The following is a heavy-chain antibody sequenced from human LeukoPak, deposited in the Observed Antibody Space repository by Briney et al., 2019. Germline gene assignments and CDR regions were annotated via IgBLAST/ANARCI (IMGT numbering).Heavy chain of an antibody. D-gene: IGHD5-18*01. CDR2: ISTYNGNT. V-gene: IGHV1-18*01. CDR3: ARDINTAMVTGDAFDI. CDR1: GYTFSNFG. Sequence: ASVKVSCTTSGYTFSNFGINWVRQAPGQGLEWMGWISTYNGNTNYAQKFQGRVTMTTDTSTSTAYMELRSLRSDDTAVYYCARDINTAMVTGDAFDIWGQGTKITVSS. J-gene: IGHJ3*02.